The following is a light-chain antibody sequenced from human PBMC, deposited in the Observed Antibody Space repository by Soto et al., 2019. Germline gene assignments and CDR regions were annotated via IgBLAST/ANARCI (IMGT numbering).Light chain of an antibody. CDR3: SSYAGAITFYV. Sequence: QSALTQPASVSGSPGQSITISCTGTSSDVGTYTLVSWYQQHPGKAPKLVIYEVSKRPAGVSKRFSGSKSGDTASLTISGLQAEDEADYYCSSYAGAITFYVFGTGTKLTVL. V-gene: IGLV2-23*02. CDR2: EVS. J-gene: IGLJ1*01. CDR1: SSDVGTYTL.